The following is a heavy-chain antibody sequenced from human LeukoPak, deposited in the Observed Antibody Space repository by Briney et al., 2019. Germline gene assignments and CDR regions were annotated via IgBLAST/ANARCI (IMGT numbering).Heavy chain of an antibody. J-gene: IGHJ5*02. CDR2: IYYSGST. V-gene: IGHV4-59*08. CDR1: GGSISSYY. D-gene: IGHD6-19*01. Sequence: SETLSLTCTVSGGSISSYYWSWIRQPPGEGLEWIGYIYYSGSTNYNPSLKSRVTISVDTSKNQFSLKLSSVTAADTAVYYCARHSSGWYEVLWFDPWGQGTLVTVSS. CDR3: ARHSSGWYEVLWFDP.